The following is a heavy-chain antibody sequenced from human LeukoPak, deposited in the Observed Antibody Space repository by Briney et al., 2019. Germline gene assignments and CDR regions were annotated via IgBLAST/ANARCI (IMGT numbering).Heavy chain of an antibody. Sequence: GGSLRLSCAASGFTVSSNYMNWVRQAPGKGLEWVSGIYSGGNTCYADSVKGRFTISRDNSKNTLYLQMNSLRVEDAAVYYCARLVAGTEPYYHYYFMDVWGKGTTVTVSS. CDR3: ARLVAGTEPYYHYYFMDV. D-gene: IGHD6-19*01. CDR1: GFTVSSNY. V-gene: IGHV3-53*01. CDR2: IYSGGNT. J-gene: IGHJ6*03.